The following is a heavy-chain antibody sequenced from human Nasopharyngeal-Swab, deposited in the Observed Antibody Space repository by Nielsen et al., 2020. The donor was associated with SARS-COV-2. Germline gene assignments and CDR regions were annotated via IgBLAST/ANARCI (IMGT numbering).Heavy chain of an antibody. CDR3: AGDGTGTTRKNGWFDP. J-gene: IGHJ5*02. Sequence: GGSLRLSCAASGFTVSSNYMSWVRQAPGKGLEWVSVIYSGGSTYYADSVKGRFTISRDNSKNTLYLQMNSLRAEDTAVYYCAGDGTGTTRKNGWFDPWGQGTLVAVSS. V-gene: IGHV3-66*01. CDR1: GFTVSSNY. D-gene: IGHD1-1*01. CDR2: IYSGGST.